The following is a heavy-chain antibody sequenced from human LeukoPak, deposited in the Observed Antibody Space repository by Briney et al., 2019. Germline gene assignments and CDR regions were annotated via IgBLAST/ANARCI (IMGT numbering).Heavy chain of an antibody. V-gene: IGHV4-4*07. CDR1: GGSISSYY. D-gene: IGHD5-12*01. J-gene: IGHJ4*02. CDR3: ARVVGYSGYGAFDY. CDR2: IYASGST. Sequence: SETLSLTCTVSGGSISSYYWSWIRQPAGKGLEWIGRIYASGSTNYNPSLKSRVTMSVDTSKNQFSLKLSSVTAADTAVYYCARVVGYSGYGAFDYWGQGTLVTVSP.